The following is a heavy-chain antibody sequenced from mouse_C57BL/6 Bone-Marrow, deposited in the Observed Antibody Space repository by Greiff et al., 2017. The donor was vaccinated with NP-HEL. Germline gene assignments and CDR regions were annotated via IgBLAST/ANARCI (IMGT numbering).Heavy chain of an antibody. D-gene: IGHD1-1*01. CDR3: ASEDGSSYWYFDV. J-gene: IGHJ1*03. Sequence: QVQLQQPGAELVMPGASVKLSCKASGYTFTSYWMHWVKQRPGHGLEWIGEIDPSDSYTNYNQKFKGKSTLTVDKYSSTAYMQLSSLTTEDSAVYYCASEDGSSYWYFDVWGTGTTVTVSS. V-gene: IGHV1-69*01. CDR2: IDPSDSYT. CDR1: GYTFTSYW.